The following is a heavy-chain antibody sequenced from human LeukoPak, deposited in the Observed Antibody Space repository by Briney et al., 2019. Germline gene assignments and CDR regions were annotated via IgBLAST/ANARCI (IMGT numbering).Heavy chain of an antibody. V-gene: IGHV4-4*07. Sequence: SSETLSLTCTVSGGSISSYYWSWIRQPAGKGLEWIGRIYTSGSTNYNPSLKSRVTISVDTSKNQFSLKLSSVTAADTAVYYCARLIWFGSAFDIWGQGTMVTVSS. CDR1: GGSISSYY. CDR3: ARLIWFGSAFDI. D-gene: IGHD3-10*01. CDR2: IYTSGST. J-gene: IGHJ3*02.